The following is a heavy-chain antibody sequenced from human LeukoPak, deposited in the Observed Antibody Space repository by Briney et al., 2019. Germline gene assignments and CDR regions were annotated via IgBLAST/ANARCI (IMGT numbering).Heavy chain of an antibody. J-gene: IGHJ4*02. V-gene: IGHV3-23*01. CDR2: ISGSGGST. D-gene: IGHD1-26*01. CDR3: AKRGGSSNFDY. Sequence: GGTLRLSCAASGFTFSSYGMSWVRQAPGKGLEWVSAISGSGGSTYYADSVKGRFTISRDNSKNTLYLQMNSLRAEDTAVYYWAKRGGSSNFDYWGQGTLVTVSS. CDR1: GFTFSSYG.